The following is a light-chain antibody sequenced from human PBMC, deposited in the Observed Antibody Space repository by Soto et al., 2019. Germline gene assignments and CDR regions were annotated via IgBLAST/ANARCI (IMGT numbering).Light chain of an antibody. CDR2: GAS. CDR3: RQYNIWPSFT. CDR1: QSVSSN. J-gene: IGKJ3*01. V-gene: IGKV3-15*01. Sequence: EIVMTQSPAALSVSPGERATLSCRASQSVSSNLAWYQQKPGQAPRLLIYGASTRATGIPVRFSGSGSGTEFTLTISSLQSEDFAVYYCRQYNIWPSFTFGPGTKVDIK.